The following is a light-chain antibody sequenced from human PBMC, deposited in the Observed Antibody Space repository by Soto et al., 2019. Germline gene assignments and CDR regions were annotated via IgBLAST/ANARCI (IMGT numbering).Light chain of an antibody. CDR1: SSDVGGYNY. Sequence: QSALTQPASVSGSPGQSITISCTGTSSDVGGYNYVSWYQQHPGKVPKLMIYEVSNRPSGVVNRFSGSKSGNTASLTISGLQAADEADYYCSSFTSSSTQVFGTGTKVTVL. CDR2: EVS. V-gene: IGLV2-14*01. J-gene: IGLJ1*01. CDR3: SSFTSSSTQV.